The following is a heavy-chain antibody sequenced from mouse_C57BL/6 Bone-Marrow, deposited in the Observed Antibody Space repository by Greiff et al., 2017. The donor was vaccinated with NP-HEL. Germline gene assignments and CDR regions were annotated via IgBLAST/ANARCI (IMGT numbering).Heavy chain of an antibody. J-gene: IGHJ4*01. CDR3: ARRGYGRYYAMDY. CDR2: ISSGGSYT. CDR1: GFTFSSYG. V-gene: IGHV5-6*01. D-gene: IGHD3-2*02. Sequence: EAQLVESGGDLVKPGGSLKLSCAASGFTFSSYGMSWVRQTPDKRLEWVATISSGGSYTYYPDSVKGRFTISRDNAKNTLYLQMSSLKSEDTAMYYCARRGYGRYYAMDYWGQGTSVTVSS.